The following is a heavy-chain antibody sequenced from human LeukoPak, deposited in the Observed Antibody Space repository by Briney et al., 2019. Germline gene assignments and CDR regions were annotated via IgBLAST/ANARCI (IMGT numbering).Heavy chain of an antibody. D-gene: IGHD6-13*01. CDR1: GESFSGYS. J-gene: IGHJ5*02. CDR3: ARGRRSSSWRSNWFDP. Sequence: SETLSLTCVVYGESFSGYSWSWIRQPPGKGLEWIGEINQRRNTNYNPSLKSRVTISVDTSKNQFSLKLSSVTAADTAVYYCARGRRSSSWRSNWFDPWGQGTLVTVSS. CDR2: INQRRNT. V-gene: IGHV4-34*01.